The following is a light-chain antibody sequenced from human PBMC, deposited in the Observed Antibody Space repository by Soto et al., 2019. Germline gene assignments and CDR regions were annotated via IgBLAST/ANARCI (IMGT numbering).Light chain of an antibody. J-gene: IGKJ1*01. CDR3: HQRKSWPRT. Sequence: EIVLTQSPGTLSLSPGERATLSCRASQGVSSGYLAWYQQNPGQAPRLLIYDASNRATGIPARFSGSGSGTDFTLTISSLEPEDFAVYYCHQRKSWPRTFGQGTKVDIK. CDR2: DAS. V-gene: IGKV3-11*01. CDR1: QGVSSGY.